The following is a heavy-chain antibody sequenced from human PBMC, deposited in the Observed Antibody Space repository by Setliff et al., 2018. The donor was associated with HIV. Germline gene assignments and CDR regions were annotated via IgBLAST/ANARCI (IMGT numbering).Heavy chain of an antibody. J-gene: IGHJ6*03. D-gene: IGHD7-27*01. V-gene: IGHV1-2*04. Sequence: ASVKVSCKASGYTFTGYYMHWVRQAPGQGLEWMGWINPNSGGTNYAQKFQGWVTMTRDTSISTAYMELSRLRSDDTAVCYCARDSKGHGSNWGPPGGYYMDVWGKGTTVTVSS. CDR1: GYTFTGYY. CDR2: INPNSGGT. CDR3: ARDSKGHGSNWGPPGGYYMDV.